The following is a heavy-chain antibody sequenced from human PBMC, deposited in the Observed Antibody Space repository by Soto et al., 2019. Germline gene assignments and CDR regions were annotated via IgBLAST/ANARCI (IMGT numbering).Heavy chain of an antibody. CDR1: GITFSDYY. J-gene: IGHJ6*02. CDR3: ERDLDATDV. CDR2: ISSSGHYT. V-gene: IGHV3-11*06. Sequence: QVQLVESGGGLVKPGGSLRLSCAASGITFSDYYMSWIRQAAGKGLEWVSYISSSGHYTEHADSVRRRFTTSRDNARNSLYLQTNNLRVEDAAVYYCERDLDATDVCGEGATVTV.